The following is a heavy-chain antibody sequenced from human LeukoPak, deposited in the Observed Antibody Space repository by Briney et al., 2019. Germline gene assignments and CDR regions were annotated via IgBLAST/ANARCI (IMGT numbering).Heavy chain of an antibody. V-gene: IGHV4-59*01. CDR3: ASRVSYSGGFQH. J-gene: IGHJ1*01. CDR2: IYYTGST. Sequence: SETLSLTCTVSGCSISGYYWSWIRQPPGKGLDWLGYIYYTGSTNYNPSLKSRVTISVDTSKNHFSLRLSSVTAADTAVYYCASRVSYSGGFQHWGQGTLVTVSS. CDR1: GCSISGYY. D-gene: IGHD1-26*01.